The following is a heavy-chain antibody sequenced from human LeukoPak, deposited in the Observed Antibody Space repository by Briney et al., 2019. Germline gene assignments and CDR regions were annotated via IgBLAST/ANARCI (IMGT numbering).Heavy chain of an antibody. CDR3: ARGGVLKSVDY. Sequence: RPSETLSLTCTVSGYSISSGYYWGWIRQPPGKGLEWIGSIYHSGSTYYNPSLKSRVTISVDTSKNQFSLRLSSVTAADTAVYYCARGGVLKSVDYWGQGTLVAVSS. J-gene: IGHJ4*02. CDR2: IYHSGST. D-gene: IGHD3-16*01. V-gene: IGHV4-38-2*02. CDR1: GYSISSGYY.